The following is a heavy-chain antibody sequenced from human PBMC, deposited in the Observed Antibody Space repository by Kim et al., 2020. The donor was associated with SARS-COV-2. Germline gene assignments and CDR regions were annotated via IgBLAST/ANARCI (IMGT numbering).Heavy chain of an antibody. V-gene: IGHV4-59*08. J-gene: IGHJ4*02. CDR3: ARSGNYDILTYY. CDR2: IYYSGST. CDR1: GGSISSYY. Sequence: SETLSLTCTVSGGSISSYYWSWIRQPPGKGLVWIGYIYYSGSTNYNPSLKSRVTISVDTSKNQFSLKLSSVTAADTAVYYCARSGNYDILTYYWGQGTLVTVSS. D-gene: IGHD3-9*01.